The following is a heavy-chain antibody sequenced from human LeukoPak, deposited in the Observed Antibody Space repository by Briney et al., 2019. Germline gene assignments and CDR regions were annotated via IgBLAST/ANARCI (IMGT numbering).Heavy chain of an antibody. Sequence: GGSLRLSCAASGFTFSSYGMHWVRQAPGKGLEWVAFIRYDGSNKYYADSVKGRFTISRDNSKNTLYLQMNSLRAEDTAVYYCATRYYYDSSGYSGAFDIGGQGTMVTVSS. J-gene: IGHJ3*02. V-gene: IGHV3-30*02. D-gene: IGHD3-22*01. CDR2: IRYDGSNK. CDR3: ATRYYYDSSGYSGAFDI. CDR1: GFTFSSYG.